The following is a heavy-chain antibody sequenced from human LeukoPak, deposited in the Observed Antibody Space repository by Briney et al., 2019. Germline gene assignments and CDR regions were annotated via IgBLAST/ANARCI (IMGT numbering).Heavy chain of an antibody. CDR3: ARDRSHTSMAASVPDY. CDR1: GFTFSSYS. CDR2: ISSSSSYI. J-gene: IGHJ4*02. D-gene: IGHD5-18*01. Sequence: PGGSLRLSCAASGFTFSSYSMNWVRQAPGKGLEWVSSISSSSSYIYYADSVKGRFTISRDNAKNSLYLQMNSLRAEDTAVYYCARDRSHTSMAASVPDYWGQGTLVTVSS. V-gene: IGHV3-21*01.